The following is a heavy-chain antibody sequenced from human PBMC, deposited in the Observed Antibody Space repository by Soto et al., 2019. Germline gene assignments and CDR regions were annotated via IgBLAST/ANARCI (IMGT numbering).Heavy chain of an antibody. V-gene: IGHV3-23*01. D-gene: IGHD4-4*01. CDR3: AKDSEGDYIVSWFDP. J-gene: IGHJ5*02. CDR2: ISGSGGST. Sequence: GGSLRLSCAASGFTFSSYAMSWVRQAPGKGLEWVSAISGSGGSTYYADSVKGRFTISRDNSKNTLYLQMNSLRAEDTAVYYCAKDSEGDYIVSWFDPWGQGTLVTVSS. CDR1: GFTFSSYA.